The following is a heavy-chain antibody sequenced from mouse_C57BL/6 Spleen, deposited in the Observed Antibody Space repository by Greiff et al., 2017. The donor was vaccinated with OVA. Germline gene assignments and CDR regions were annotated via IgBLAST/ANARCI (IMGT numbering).Heavy chain of an antibody. CDR2: IDPSDSYT. Sequence: QVQLQQPGAELVMPGASVKLSCKASGYTFTSYWMHWVKQRPGQGLEWIGEIDPSDSYTNYNQKFKGKSTLTVDKSSSTAYMQLSSLTSEDSAVYYCARGNAMEYWGQGTSVTGSS. CDR1: GYTFTSYW. J-gene: IGHJ4*01. CDR3: ARGNAMEY. V-gene: IGHV1-69*01.